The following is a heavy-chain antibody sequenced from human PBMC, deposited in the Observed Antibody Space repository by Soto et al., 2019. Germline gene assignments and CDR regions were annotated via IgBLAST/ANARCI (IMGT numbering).Heavy chain of an antibody. CDR3: ALSSSPLYYAMDV. J-gene: IGHJ6*02. D-gene: IGHD2-15*01. CDR2: IYYGGNT. V-gene: IGHV4-31*03. Sequence: QVQLQESGPGLVKPSQTLSLTCTVSGGSISSGGYYWTWIRQHPGKGLEWIGYIYYGGNTYYNPSLKSRVTISEDASTNPFSLKLSSVPAADPAVFYCALSSSPLYYAMDVWGQGTTVTVSS. CDR1: GGSISSGGYY.